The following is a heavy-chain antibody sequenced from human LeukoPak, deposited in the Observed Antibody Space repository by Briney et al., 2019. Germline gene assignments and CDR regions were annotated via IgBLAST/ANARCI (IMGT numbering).Heavy chain of an antibody. D-gene: IGHD4-17*01. CDR2: IYWNEDK. V-gene: IGHV2-5*01. J-gene: IGHJ3*02. CDR3: AHSGTVTTPHDAFDI. Sequence: SGPTLVKPTQTLTLTCTFSGFSLSTSGVGGGWIRQPPGKALEWLALIYWNEDKRYSPSLKSRLTITKDTSKNQVVLTMTNMDPVDTATYYCAHSGTVTTPHDAFDIWGQGTMVTVSS. CDR1: GFSLSTSGVG.